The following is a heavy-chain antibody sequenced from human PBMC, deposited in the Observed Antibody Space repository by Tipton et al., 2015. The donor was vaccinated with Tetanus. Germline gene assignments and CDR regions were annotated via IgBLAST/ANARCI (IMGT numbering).Heavy chain of an antibody. CDR1: GFTFRSYW. J-gene: IGHJ4*02. CDR3: VRLRVYCSTACYSREDY. Sequence: SLRLSCVASGFTFRSYWMSWVRQAPGKGLEWVANIKEDGSEMYYADSVKGRFTISRDNARNSLSVHMNSLTAEDTAVYYCVRLRVYCSTACYSREDYWGQGTLVTVSS. CDR2: IKEDGSEM. V-gene: IGHV3-7*01. D-gene: IGHD2/OR15-2a*01.